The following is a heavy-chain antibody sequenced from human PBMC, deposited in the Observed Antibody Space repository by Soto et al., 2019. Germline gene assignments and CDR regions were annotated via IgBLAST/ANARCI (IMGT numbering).Heavy chain of an antibody. CDR3: TKVLDNYYYMDV. D-gene: IGHD3-9*01. CDR1: GITIGNYP. Sequence: GGSLRLSCAASGITIGNYPMSWVRQAPGKGLDWVSGISVSGTSTYYADSVKGRFTISRDNSKNTLYLQMKSLRAEDTAVYYCTKVLDNYYYMDVWGEGTAVTVSS. J-gene: IGHJ6*03. CDR2: ISVSGTST. V-gene: IGHV3-23*01.